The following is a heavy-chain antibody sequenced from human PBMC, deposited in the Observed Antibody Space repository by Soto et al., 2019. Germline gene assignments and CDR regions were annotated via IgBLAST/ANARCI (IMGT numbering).Heavy chain of an antibody. J-gene: IGHJ6*02. D-gene: IGHD3-3*01. CDR2: IYYSGST. CDR3: ARVVGRITIFGVVIMSTDYGMDV. CDR1: GGSISSGDYY. V-gene: IGHV4-30-4*01. Sequence: SETLSLTCTVSGGSISSGDYYWSWIRQPPGKGLEWIGYIYYSGSTYYNPSLKSRVTISVDKSKNQFSLKLSSVTAADTAVYYCARVVGRITIFGVVIMSTDYGMDVWGQGTTVTVSS.